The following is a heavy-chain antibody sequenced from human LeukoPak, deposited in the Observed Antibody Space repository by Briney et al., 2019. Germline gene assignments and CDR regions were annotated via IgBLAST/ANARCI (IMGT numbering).Heavy chain of an antibody. V-gene: IGHV3-53*01. D-gene: IGHD3-16*02. J-gene: IGHJ6*02. CDR3: ARVPVSGRCYYYYGMDV. CDR2: IYSGGST. Sequence: GGSLRLSCAASGFTVSSNYMSWVRQAPGKGLEWVPVIYSGGSTYYADSVKGRFTISRDNSKNTLYLQMNSLRAEDTAVYYCARVPVSGRCYYYYGMDVWGQGTTVTVSS. CDR1: GFTVSSNY.